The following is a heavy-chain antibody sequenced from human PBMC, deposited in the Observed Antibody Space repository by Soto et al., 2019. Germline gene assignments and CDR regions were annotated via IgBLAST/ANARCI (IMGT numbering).Heavy chain of an antibody. V-gene: IGHV3-23*01. CDR1: GFTFSSYA. D-gene: IGHD3-3*01. J-gene: IGHJ6*02. CDR2: ISGSGGST. Sequence: GGSLRLSCAASGFTFSSYAMSWVRQAPGKGLEWVSAISGSGGSTYYADSVKGRFTISRDNSKNTLYLQMNSLRAEDTAVYYCARDSEPSDYDFWPTAVLDYYYYGMDVWGQGTTVTVSS. CDR3: ARDSEPSDYDFWPTAVLDYYYYGMDV.